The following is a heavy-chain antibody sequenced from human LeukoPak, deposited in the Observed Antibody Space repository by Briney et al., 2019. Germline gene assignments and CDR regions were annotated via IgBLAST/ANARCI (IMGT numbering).Heavy chain of an antibody. J-gene: IGHJ3*01. V-gene: IGHV1-46*01. D-gene: IGHD1-26*01. CDR2: IKPSGAST. CDR3: SRGWEILHVFDV. Sequence: ASVRVSCEASGYTFTSYYMHWVRQAPGQGLEWMGLIKPSGASTTYAQKVQGTVTITRDTTTSTVYMKLSRLRSEDTSVYYVSRGWEILHVFDVWGQGTMVTV. CDR1: GYTFTSYY.